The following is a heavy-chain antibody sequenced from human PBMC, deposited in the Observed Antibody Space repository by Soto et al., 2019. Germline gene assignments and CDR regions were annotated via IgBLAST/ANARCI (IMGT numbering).Heavy chain of an antibody. CDR3: ARTAAAGKYYYGMDV. Sequence: GESLKISCKGSGYSFTSYWIAWVRQMPGKGLEWMGIIYPGDSDTRYSPSFQGQVTISADKSISTAYLQWSSLKASDTAMYYCARTAAAGKYYYGMDVWGQGTTVTVSS. V-gene: IGHV5-51*01. CDR2: IYPGDSDT. CDR1: GYSFTSYW. J-gene: IGHJ6*02. D-gene: IGHD6-13*01.